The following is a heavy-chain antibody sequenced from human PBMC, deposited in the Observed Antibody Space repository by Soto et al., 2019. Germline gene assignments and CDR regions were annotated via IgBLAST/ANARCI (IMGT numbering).Heavy chain of an antibody. J-gene: IGHJ3*02. CDR3: ARGRVTMIVVVITEDAFDI. D-gene: IGHD3-22*01. V-gene: IGHV1-8*01. CDR2: MNPNSGNT. Sequence: ASVKVSCKASGYTFTSYDINWVRQATGQGLEWMGWMNPNSGNTGYAQKFQGRVTMTRNTSISTAYMELSGLRSEDTAVYYCARGRVTMIVVVITEDAFDIWGQGTMVTVS. CDR1: GYTFTSYD.